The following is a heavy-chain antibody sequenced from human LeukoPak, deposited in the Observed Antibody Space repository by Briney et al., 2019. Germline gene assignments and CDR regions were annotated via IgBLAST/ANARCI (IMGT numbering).Heavy chain of an antibody. CDR2: IYYNGRT. V-gene: IGHV4-31*03. Sequence: SETLSLTCTVSGDSISSVEYYWSWVRQHPGKGLEWIGHIYYNGRTDYIPSLQSRITISLDTSKNEFSLRLISVTAADTAVYYCARDHGDYDFDYWGQGTLVTVSS. D-gene: IGHD4-17*01. CDR3: ARDHGDYDFDY. J-gene: IGHJ4*02. CDR1: GDSISSVEYY.